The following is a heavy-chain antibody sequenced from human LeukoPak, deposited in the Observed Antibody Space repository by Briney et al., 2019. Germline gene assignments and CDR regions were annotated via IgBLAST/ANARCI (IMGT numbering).Heavy chain of an antibody. Sequence: GGSLRLSCSASGFTFSSYALHWVRQAPGKGLEYVSAISSNGGSTYYADSVKGRVTISRDNSKNTLYLQMSSLRAEDTAVYYCVKGYCSSISCYGDYWGQGTLVTFSS. CDR1: GFTFSSYA. CDR3: VKGYCSSISCYGDY. V-gene: IGHV3-64D*09. D-gene: IGHD2-2*01. CDR2: ISSNGGST. J-gene: IGHJ4*02.